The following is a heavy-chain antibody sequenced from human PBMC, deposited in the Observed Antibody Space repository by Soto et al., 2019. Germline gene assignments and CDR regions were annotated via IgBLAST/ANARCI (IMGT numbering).Heavy chain of an antibody. J-gene: IGHJ4*02. CDR3: ATDIFPGTTAWFY. D-gene: IGHD2-21*01. CDR2: IKEEGSAK. V-gene: IGHV3-7*05. Sequence: PGGSLRLSCALSGFTFDKYWMNWVRQAPGKGLEWGANIKEEGSAKSYLDSVKGRFTISKDTAKNSLYLQMDSLRAEDTALYYCATDIFPGTTAWFYWGQGTLVTVS. CDR1: GFTFDKYW.